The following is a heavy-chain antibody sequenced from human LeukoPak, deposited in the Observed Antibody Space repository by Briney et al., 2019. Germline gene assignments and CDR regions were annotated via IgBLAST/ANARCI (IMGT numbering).Heavy chain of an antibody. V-gene: IGHV4-61*02. J-gene: IGHJ4*02. CDR3: TRVQGGYYFDY. CDR1: GGAISSGSYY. D-gene: IGHD3-10*01. Sequence: PSETLSLTCTVSGGAISSGSYYWSWVRQPAGTGLEWIGRIYTSGSTTYNPSLKSRVTISIDTSKNQFSLKLSSVTAADTAVYYCTRVQGGYYFDYWGQGTLVIVSS. CDR2: IYTSGST.